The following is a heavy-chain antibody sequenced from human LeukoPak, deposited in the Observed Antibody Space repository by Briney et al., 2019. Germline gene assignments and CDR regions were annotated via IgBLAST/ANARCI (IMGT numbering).Heavy chain of an antibody. CDR3: AKDQRFALSNYDY. CDR2: IYADGNT. D-gene: IGHD2/OR15-2a*01. Sequence: GGSLRLSCAASGFIVNTNYMSWVRQAPGRGLEWVSFIYADGNTYYADSVKGRFTISRDNSNNTLYLQMTSLRAEDTAVYYCAKDQRFALSNYDYWGQGTLVTVSS. V-gene: IGHV3-53*01. CDR1: GFIVNTNY. J-gene: IGHJ4*02.